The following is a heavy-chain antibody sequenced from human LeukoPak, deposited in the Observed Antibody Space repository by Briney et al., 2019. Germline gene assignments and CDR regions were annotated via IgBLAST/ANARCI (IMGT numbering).Heavy chain of an antibody. CDR1: GYTFTSYD. J-gene: IGHJ6*03. CDR2: MNPNSGNT. CDR3: AREPIAHYYMDV. V-gene: IGHV1-8*03. D-gene: IGHD6-13*01. Sequence: ASVKVSCKASGYTFTSYDINWVRQATGQGLEWMGWMNPNSGNTGYAQKFQGRVTITRNTSISTAYMELSSLRSEDTAVYYCAREPIAHYYMDVWGKGTTVTVSS.